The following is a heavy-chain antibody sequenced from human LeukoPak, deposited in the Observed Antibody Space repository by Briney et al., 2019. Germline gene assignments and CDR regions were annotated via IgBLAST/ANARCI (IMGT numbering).Heavy chain of an antibody. CDR1: GGSISSSSYY. V-gene: IGHV4-39*07. CDR3: ARRVYQYSSSSGAFDI. CDR2: IYYSGST. D-gene: IGHD6-6*01. J-gene: IGHJ3*02. Sequence: PSETLSLTCTVSGGSISSSSYYWGWIRQPPGKGLEWIGSIYYSGSTYYNPSLKSRVTISVDTSKNQFSLKLSSVTAADTAVYYCARRVYQYSSSSGAFDIWGQGTMVTVSS.